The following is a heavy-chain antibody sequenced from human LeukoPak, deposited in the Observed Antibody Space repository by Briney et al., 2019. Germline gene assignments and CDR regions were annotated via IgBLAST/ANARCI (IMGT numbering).Heavy chain of an antibody. CDR2: ISSSSYI. J-gene: IGHJ4*02. Sequence: GGSLRLSCAASGFTFSSYSMNWVRQAPGKGLEWVSSISSSSYIYYADSVKGRFTISRDNAKNSLYLQMNSLRAEDTAVYYCARSERGYSYGPPGYWGQGTLVTVSS. CDR3: ARSERGYSYGPPGY. V-gene: IGHV3-21*01. CDR1: GFTFSSYS. D-gene: IGHD5-18*01.